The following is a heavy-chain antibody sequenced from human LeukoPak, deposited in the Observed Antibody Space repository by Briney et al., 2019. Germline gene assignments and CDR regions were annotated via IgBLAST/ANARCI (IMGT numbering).Heavy chain of an antibody. CDR1: GFTFTSYG. CDR3: ARDGSGSYYFDY. Sequence: ASVKVSCKASGFTFTSYGFSWVRQAPGQGLGSMGWISAYNGNTNYAQNLQGRVTMTTDTSTSTAYMELRSLRSDDTAVYYCARDGSGSYYFDYWGQGTLVTVSS. V-gene: IGHV1-18*01. J-gene: IGHJ4*02. CDR2: ISAYNGNT. D-gene: IGHD3-10*01.